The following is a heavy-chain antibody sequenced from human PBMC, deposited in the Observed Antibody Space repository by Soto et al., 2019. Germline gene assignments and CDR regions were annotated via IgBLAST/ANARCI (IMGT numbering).Heavy chain of an antibody. V-gene: IGHV3-30-3*01. J-gene: IGHJ5*02. Sequence: QGQLHESGGGVVQPGRSLRLSCAASGLTFSTSAMHWVRQAPGKGLEWVAMISHDGSHEYYGDSVKGRFSVSRDNSHNILHLQLNSLRIEDTAVYFCARNTDHRLVRGWLDPWGQGPLVTVSS. CDR3: ARNTDHRLVRGWLDP. D-gene: IGHD3-10*01. CDR1: GLTFSTSA. CDR2: ISHDGSHE.